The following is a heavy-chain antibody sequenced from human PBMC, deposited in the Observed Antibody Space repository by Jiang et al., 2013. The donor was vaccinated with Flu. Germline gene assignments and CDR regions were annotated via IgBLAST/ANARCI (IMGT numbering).Heavy chain of an antibody. V-gene: IGHV4-59*08. CDR1: GGSISSYY. J-gene: IGHJ1*01. Sequence: GPGLVKPSETLSLTCTVSGGSISSYYWSWIRQPPGKGLEWIGYIYYSGSTNYNPSLKSRVTISVDTSKNQFSLKLTSVTAADTAIYYCARPATFYYDSSGFNFLYWGQGTLVTVSS. D-gene: IGHD3-22*01. CDR2: IYYSGST. CDR3: ARPATFYYDSSGFNFLY.